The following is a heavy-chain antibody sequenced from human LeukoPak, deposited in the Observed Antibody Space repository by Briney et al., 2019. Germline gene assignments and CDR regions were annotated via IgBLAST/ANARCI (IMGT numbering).Heavy chain of an antibody. V-gene: IGHV4-30-2*01. D-gene: IGHD6-13*01. Sequence: SETLSLTCTVSGGSISSGGYYWSWIRQPLGKGPEWIGYIYHSGSTYYNPSLKSRVTISVDRSKNQFSPKLSSVTAADTAVYYCAAGTSFDYWGQGTLVTVSS. CDR2: IYHSGST. CDR1: GGSISSGGYY. J-gene: IGHJ4*02. CDR3: AAGTSFDY.